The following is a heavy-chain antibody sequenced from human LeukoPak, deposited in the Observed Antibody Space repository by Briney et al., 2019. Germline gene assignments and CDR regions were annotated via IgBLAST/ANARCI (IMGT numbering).Heavy chain of an antibody. CDR3: VRVLWTWALNYYYGMDV. J-gene: IGHJ6*02. CDR1: GYGFSTNW. CDR2: IYPGDSDT. V-gene: IGHV5-51*01. D-gene: IGHD2-8*02. Sequence: GESLKIPCTGSGYGFSTNWIGWVRQMPGKGLEWMGIIYPGDSDTRYSPSFQGQVTISADKSISTAYLQWSSLKASDTAMYYCVRVLWTWALNYYYGMDVWGQGTTVTVSS.